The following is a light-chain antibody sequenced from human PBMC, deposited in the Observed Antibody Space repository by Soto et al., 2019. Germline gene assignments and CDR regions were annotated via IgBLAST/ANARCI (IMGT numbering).Light chain of an antibody. J-gene: IGKJ3*01. CDR2: EAS. V-gene: IGKV3-15*01. CDR1: QSVATK. CDR3: QQYKKWPPIT. Sequence: EIVMTQSPATLSVSPGERATLSCRASQSVATKLAWYQQKPGQAPRLLLHEASITATGIPATFSGSGSGTDFTLTLSGLQSEDFAVYYCQQYKKWPPITFGHGTKGDIK.